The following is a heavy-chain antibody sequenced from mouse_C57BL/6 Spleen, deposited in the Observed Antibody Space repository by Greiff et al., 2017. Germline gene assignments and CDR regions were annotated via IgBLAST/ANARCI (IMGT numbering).Heavy chain of an antibody. CDR1: GYTFTNYW. J-gene: IGHJ2*01. V-gene: IGHV1-63*01. CDR2: IYPGGGYT. CDR3: ARKGAYYFDY. Sequence: QVQLQQSGAELVRPGTSVKMSCKASGYTFTNYWIGWAKQRPGHGLEWIGDIYPGGGYTNYNEKFKGKATLTADKSSSTAYMQFSSLTSEDSAIYYGARKGAYYFDYWGQGTTLTVSS.